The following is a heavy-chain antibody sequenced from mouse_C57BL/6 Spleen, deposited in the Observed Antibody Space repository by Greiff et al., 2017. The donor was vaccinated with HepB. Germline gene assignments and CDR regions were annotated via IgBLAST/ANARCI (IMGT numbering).Heavy chain of an antibody. CDR2: IDPENGDT. CDR1: GFNIKDDN. J-gene: IGHJ3*02. Sequence: EVQLQQSGAELVRPGASVKLSCTASGFNIKDDNMHWVKQRPEQGLEWIGWIDPENGDTEYASKFQGKATITADTSSNTAYLQLSSLTSEDTAVYYCTTQGGHYVRWGQGTLVTVSA. CDR3: TTQGGHYVR. D-gene: IGHD2-1*01. V-gene: IGHV14-4*01.